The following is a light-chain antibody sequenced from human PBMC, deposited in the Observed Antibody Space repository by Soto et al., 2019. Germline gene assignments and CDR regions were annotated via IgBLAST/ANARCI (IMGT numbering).Light chain of an antibody. V-gene: IGKV3-20*01. CDR2: GAS. J-gene: IGKJ1*01. CDR3: QQYGSSGT. Sequence: EIMMTQSPAILSVSPGERATLSCRVSQSVSSNLAWYQQKPGQAPRRLIYGASSRATGIPDRFSGSGSGTDFTLTISRLEPEDFAVYYCQQYGSSGTFGQGTKVDIK. CDR1: QSVSSN.